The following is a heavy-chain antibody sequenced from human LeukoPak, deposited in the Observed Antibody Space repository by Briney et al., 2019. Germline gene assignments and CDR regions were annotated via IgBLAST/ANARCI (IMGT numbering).Heavy chain of an antibody. J-gene: IGHJ4*02. D-gene: IGHD4-23*01. CDR1: GGSFSGYY. CDR3: ARGRVRFYGGNSGVMVDY. CDR2: INHSGST. Sequence: PSETLSLTCAVYGGSFSGYYWSWIRQPPGKGMEWIGEINHSGSTKYNPSLTSRGTISVDTSKNQFSLKLSSVTAADTAVYYCARGRVRFYGGNSGVMVDYWGQGTLVTVSS. V-gene: IGHV4-34*01.